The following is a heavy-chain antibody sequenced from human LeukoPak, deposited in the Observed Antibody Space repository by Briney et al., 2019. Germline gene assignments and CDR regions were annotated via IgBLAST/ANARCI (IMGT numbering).Heavy chain of an antibody. CDR2: TNSDGRNT. V-gene: IGHV3-74*01. J-gene: IGHJ2*01. CDR3: AKVDVVSMVREIIISPSLKWDFGR. D-gene: IGHD3-10*01. CDR1: GFTFSSYW. Sequence: GGSLRLSCAASGFTFSSYWMHWVPQAPGKGLVWVSRTNSDGRNTSYADSVKGRFTISRDNAKNTLYLQMNSLRAEDTAVYYCAKVDVVSMVREIIISPSLKWDFGRWGRGTLVTVSS.